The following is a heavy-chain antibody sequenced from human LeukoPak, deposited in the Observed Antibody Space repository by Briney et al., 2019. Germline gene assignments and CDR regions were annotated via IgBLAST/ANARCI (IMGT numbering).Heavy chain of an antibody. V-gene: IGHV4-34*01. D-gene: IGHD3-22*01. CDR3: ARGSNYDDSRGYYGAPPEYFQY. J-gene: IGHJ1*01. CDR2: INHSGSP. Sequence: SETLSLTCAVYGGSFSGYYWSWIRQPPGQGLEWIGEINHSGSPNYNPSLKSRVTISVDTSKNQFSLKLSSVTAADTAVYYCARGSNYDDSRGYYGAPPEYFQYWGQGTLVTVSS. CDR1: GGSFSGYY.